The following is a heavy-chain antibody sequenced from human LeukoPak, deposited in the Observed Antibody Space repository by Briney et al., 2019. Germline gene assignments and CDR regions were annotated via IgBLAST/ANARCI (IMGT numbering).Heavy chain of an antibody. V-gene: IGHV4-59*01. CDR2: IYYSGST. D-gene: IGHD6-13*01. CDR3: ARAPGYSSSWYAPGFDY. Sequence: SETLSLTCTVSGPSISSYYWSWIRQPPGKGREWVGYIYYSGSTNYNPSLKSRVTISVDTSKNQFSLKLSSVTAADTAVYYCARAPGYSSSWYAPGFDYWGQRTLVTVSP. CDR1: GPSISSYY. J-gene: IGHJ4*02.